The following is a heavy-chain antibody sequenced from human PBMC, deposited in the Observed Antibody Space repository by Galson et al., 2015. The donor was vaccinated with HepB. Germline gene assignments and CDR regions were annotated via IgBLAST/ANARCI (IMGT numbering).Heavy chain of an antibody. J-gene: IGHJ4*02. Sequence: SLRLSCAASGFTFSSYAMHWVRQAPGKGLEWVAVISYDGSNKYYADSVKGRFTISRDNSKNTLYLQMNSLRAEDAAVYYCARDSSGYSSGWYGAVMPDYWGQGTLGTVSS. CDR1: GFTFSSYA. D-gene: IGHD6-19*01. CDR3: ARDSSGYSSGWYGAVMPDY. V-gene: IGHV3-30*04. CDR2: ISYDGSNK.